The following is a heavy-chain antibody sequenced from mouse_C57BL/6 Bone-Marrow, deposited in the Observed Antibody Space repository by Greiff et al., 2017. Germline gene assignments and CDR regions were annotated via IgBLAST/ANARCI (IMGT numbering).Heavy chain of an antibody. CDR3: AREGRVLLYFDY. CDR2: IDPYDSYT. Sequence: QVQLQQPGAELVKPGASVKLSCKASGYTFTSYWMQWVKQRPGQGLEWIGEIDPYDSYTNYNQKFKGKATLTVDTSSSTAYMQLSSLTSEDSAVYYCAREGRVLLYFDYWGQGTTLTVSS. V-gene: IGHV1-50*01. CDR1: GYTFTSYW. D-gene: IGHD1-1*01. J-gene: IGHJ2*01.